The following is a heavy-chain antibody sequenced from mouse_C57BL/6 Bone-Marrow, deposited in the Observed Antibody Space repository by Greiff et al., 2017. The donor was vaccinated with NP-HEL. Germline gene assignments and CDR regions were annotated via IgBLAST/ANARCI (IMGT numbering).Heavy chain of an antibody. Sequence: EVNVVESGGGLVKPGGSLKLSCAASGFTFSDYGMHWVRQAPEKGLEWVAYISSGSSTIYYADTVKGRFTISRDNAKNTLFLQMTSLRSEDTAMYFCARNRDGSSSWFAYWGQGTLVTVSA. D-gene: IGHD1-1*01. CDR1: GFTFSDYG. V-gene: IGHV5-17*01. CDR2: ISSGSSTI. J-gene: IGHJ3*01. CDR3: ARNRDGSSSWFAY.